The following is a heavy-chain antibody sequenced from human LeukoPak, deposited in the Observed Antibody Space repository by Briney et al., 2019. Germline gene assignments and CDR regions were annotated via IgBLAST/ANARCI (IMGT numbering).Heavy chain of an antibody. J-gene: IGHJ4*02. Sequence: KPSETLSLTCTVSGYSISSGYYWGWIRQPPGRGLEWMGSIYHSGSTYYNPSLKSRVTISVDTSKNQFSLKLSSVTAADTAVYYCASLGAIAVAGTASFDYWGQGTLVTVSS. CDR2: IYHSGST. CDR1: GYSISSGYY. D-gene: IGHD6-19*01. CDR3: ASLGAIAVAGTASFDY. V-gene: IGHV4-38-2*02.